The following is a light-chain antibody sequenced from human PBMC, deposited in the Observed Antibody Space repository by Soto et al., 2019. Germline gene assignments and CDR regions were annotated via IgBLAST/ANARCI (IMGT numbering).Light chain of an antibody. J-gene: IGKJ4*01. CDR3: QQGKSFPLT. V-gene: IGKV1-12*01. CDR1: RDINSW. Sequence: DIQMTQSTSSVAESVGDRVTITGRASRDINSWLAWYQQKQGLAPKLLIYKESSLQGGVPSRVSGTRSGRDFPLTIRSLQPEDFATYFCQQGKSFPLTFGGGNKVELK. CDR2: KES.